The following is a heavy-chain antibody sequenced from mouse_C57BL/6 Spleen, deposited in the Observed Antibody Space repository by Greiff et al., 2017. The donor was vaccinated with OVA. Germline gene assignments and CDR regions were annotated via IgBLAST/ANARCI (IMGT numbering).Heavy chain of an antibody. D-gene: IGHD1-1*01. J-gene: IGHJ1*03. V-gene: IGHV1-64*01. CDR1: GYTFTSYW. CDR2: IHPNSGST. Sequence: QVQLQQPGAELVKPGASVKLSCKASGYTFTSYWMHWVKQRPGQGLEWIGMIHPNSGSTNYNEKFKGKATLTVDKSSSTAYMQLSSLTSEDSAVYYCARAPDYYGSSPYFDDWGTGTTVTVSS. CDR3: ARAPDYYGSSPYFDD.